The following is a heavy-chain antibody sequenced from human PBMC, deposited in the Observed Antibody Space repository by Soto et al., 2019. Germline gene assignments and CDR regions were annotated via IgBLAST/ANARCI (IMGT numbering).Heavy chain of an antibody. CDR2: ISGGGRSK. D-gene: IGHD6-13*01. V-gene: IGHV3-23*01. J-gene: IGHJ4*02. Sequence: PGGSLRLSCAASGFTFSNYAMNWVRQAPGKGLEWVSGISGGGRSKYYADSVKGRFTVSRDNSKNTLYLQMNSLRAEDTAVYYCAKGDRSSWFDFDYWGQGTLVTVSS. CDR1: GFTFSNYA. CDR3: AKGDRSSWFDFDY.